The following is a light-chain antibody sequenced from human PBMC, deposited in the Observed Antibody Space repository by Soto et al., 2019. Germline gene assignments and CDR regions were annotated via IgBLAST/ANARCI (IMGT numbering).Light chain of an antibody. V-gene: IGKV3-11*01. J-gene: IGKJ4*01. CDR1: QSVSSY. CDR3: QQRSNWPPRST. CDR2: DAS. Sequence: EIVLTQSPATLSLSPGERATLSCSASQSVSSYLAWYQQKPGQAPRLLIYDASNRATGIPARFSGSGSGTDFTLTISSLEPEDFAVYYCQQRSNWPPRSTFGGGTKVDIK.